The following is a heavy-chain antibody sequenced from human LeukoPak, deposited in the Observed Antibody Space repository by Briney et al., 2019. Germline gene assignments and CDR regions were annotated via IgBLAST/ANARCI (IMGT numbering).Heavy chain of an antibody. CDR3: ARDRGGRGYDYVWYFAL. Sequence: AAETLSLTCTVSGGSISSYDWIWIRQPPGKGLEWIARIYTSCSTNYNPALKSRLTMSAETSKKQLSLKLSSVTAAATAVYYCARDRGGRGYDYVWYFALWGRGTLVTVSS. J-gene: IGHJ2*01. D-gene: IGHD5-12*01. CDR1: GGSISSYD. CDR2: IYTSCST. V-gene: IGHV4-4*07.